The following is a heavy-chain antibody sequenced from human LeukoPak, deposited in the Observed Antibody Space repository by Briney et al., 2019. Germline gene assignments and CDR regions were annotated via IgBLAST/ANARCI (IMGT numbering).Heavy chain of an antibody. CDR1: GGTFSSYA. Sequence: GASVKVSCKASGGTFSSYAISWVRQAPGQGLEWMGGIIPIFGTANYAQKFQGRVAITADESTSTAYMELSSLRSEDTAVYYCASKVRGSYYVAYYYYYGMDVWGQGTTVTVSS. V-gene: IGHV1-69*13. CDR3: ASKVRGSYYVAYYYYYGMDV. J-gene: IGHJ6*02. D-gene: IGHD1-26*01. CDR2: IIPIFGTA.